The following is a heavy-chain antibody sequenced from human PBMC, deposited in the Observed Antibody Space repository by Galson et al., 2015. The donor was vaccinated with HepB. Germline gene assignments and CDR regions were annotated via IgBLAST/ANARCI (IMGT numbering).Heavy chain of an antibody. D-gene: IGHD3-22*01. CDR3: TTRITMMEPLLADAFDI. CDR2: IKSKTDGGTT. Sequence: SLRLSCAASGFTFSNAWMSWVRQAPGKGLEWVGRIKSKTDGGTTDYAAPVKGRFTISRDDSKNTLYLQMNSLKTEDTAVYYCTTRITMMEPLLADAFDIWGQGTMVTVSS. V-gene: IGHV3-15*01. J-gene: IGHJ3*02. CDR1: GFTFSNAW.